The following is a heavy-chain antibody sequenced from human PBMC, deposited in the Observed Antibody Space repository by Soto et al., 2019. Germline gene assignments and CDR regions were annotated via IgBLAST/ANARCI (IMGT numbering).Heavy chain of an antibody. V-gene: IGHV1-24*01. CDR1: GFF. D-gene: IGHD7-27*01. CDR3: ATLLWGYYMDV. J-gene: IGHJ6*03. CDR2: FDPEDGET. Sequence: GFFMKWVRQAPGKGLEWIGGFDPEDGETIYAQKFQGRVTMTEDTSTDTAYMELSSLRSEDTAVYYCATLLWGYYMDVWGKGTTVTVSS.